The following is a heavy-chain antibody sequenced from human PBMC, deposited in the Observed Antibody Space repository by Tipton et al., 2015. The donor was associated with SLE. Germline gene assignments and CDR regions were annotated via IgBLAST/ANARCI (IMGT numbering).Heavy chain of an antibody. D-gene: IGHD3-3*01. Sequence: TLSLTCTVSGGSISSGSYYWSWIRQPPGKGLEWIGSIHYHGSTYYNLSLKSRVTISVDTSKNQFSLNLSSVTAADTAVYYCARQGGVVTSRYYFGLDVWGQGTTVTVSS. V-gene: IGHV4-39*01. J-gene: IGHJ6*02. CDR1: GGSISSGSYY. CDR2: IHYHGST. CDR3: ARQGGVVTSRYYFGLDV.